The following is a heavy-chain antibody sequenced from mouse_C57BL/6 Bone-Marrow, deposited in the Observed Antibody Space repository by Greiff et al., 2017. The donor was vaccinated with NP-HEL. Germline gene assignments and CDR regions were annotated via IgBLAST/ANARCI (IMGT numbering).Heavy chain of an antibody. CDR1: GYTFTDYN. Sequence: EVQLKESGPELVKPGASVKMSCKASGYTFTDYNMHWVKQSHGKSLEWIGYINPNNGGTSYNQKFKGKATLTVNKSSSTAYMELRSLTSEDSAVYYCAREFLDYYGSSYRYFDVWGTGTTVTVSS. CDR3: AREFLDYYGSSYRYFDV. J-gene: IGHJ1*03. D-gene: IGHD1-1*01. CDR2: INPNNGGT. V-gene: IGHV1-22*01.